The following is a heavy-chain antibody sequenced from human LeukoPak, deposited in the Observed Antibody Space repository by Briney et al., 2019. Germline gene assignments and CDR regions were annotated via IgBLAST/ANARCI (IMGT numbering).Heavy chain of an antibody. CDR2: INQDGRKK. CDR1: GFSFRTHW. Sequence: GGSLRLSCAASGFSFRTHWMSWVRQAPGKGLEWVANINQDGRKKFYVDSVEGRFTISRDDAKTSLFLQMNSLRVEDTAVYYCAKWMGRDSWGQGTLVTASS. V-gene: IGHV3-7*02. D-gene: IGHD6-19*01. J-gene: IGHJ4*02. CDR3: AKWMGRDS.